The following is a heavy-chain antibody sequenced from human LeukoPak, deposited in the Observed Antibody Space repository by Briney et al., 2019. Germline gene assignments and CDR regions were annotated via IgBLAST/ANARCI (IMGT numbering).Heavy chain of an antibody. CDR3: ARHLSGVTGYTYGRGIDY. D-gene: IGHD5-18*01. CDR2: ISSSSSYI. CDR1: GFTFSSYS. Sequence: GGSLRLSCAASGFTFSSYSMNWVRQAPGKGLEWVSSISSSSSYIYYADSVKGRFTISRDNAKISLYLQMNSLRAEDTAVYYCARHLSGVTGYTYGRGIDYWGQGTLVTVSS. J-gene: IGHJ4*02. V-gene: IGHV3-21*01.